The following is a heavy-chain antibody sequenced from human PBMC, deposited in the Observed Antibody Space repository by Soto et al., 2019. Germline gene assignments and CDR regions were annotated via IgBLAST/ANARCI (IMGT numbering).Heavy chain of an antibody. CDR2: ISWNSGSI. D-gene: IGHD3-10*01. V-gene: IGHV3-9*01. CDR1: GFTFDDYA. CDR3: AKDSYYYGSGSYGSGFDY. J-gene: IGHJ4*02. Sequence: DVQLVESGGGLVQPGRSLRLSCAASGFTFDDYAMHWVRQAPGKGLEWVSGISWNSGSIGYADSVKGRFTISRDNAKNSLYLQMNSLRAEDTALYYCAKDSYYYGSGSYGSGFDYWGQGTLVTVSS.